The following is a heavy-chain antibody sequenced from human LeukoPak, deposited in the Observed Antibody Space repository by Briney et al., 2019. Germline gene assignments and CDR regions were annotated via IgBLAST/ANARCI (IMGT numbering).Heavy chain of an antibody. CDR2: IGISGSTK. J-gene: IGHJ6*04. CDR3: AELGITMIGGV. V-gene: IGHV3-11*04. Sequence: GGSLRLSCEASGFTVSSDYMSWVRQAPGKGLEWVSYIGISGSTKYYADSVKGRFTISRDNAKNSLYLQMNSLRAEDTAVYYCAELGITMIGGVWGKGTTVTISS. D-gene: IGHD3-10*02. CDR1: GFTVSSDY.